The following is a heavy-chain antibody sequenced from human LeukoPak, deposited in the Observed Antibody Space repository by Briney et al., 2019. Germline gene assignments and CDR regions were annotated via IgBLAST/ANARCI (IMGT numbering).Heavy chain of an antibody. CDR2: IWYDGSNK. CDR3: AKDYGDYGDYFDY. CDR1: GFTFSSYG. D-gene: IGHD4-17*01. V-gene: IGHV3-33*06. Sequence: PGRSLRLSCAASGFTFSSYGMQWVRQAPGKGLEWVAVIWYDGSNKYYADSVKGRFTISRDNSKNTLYLQMNSLRAEDTAVYHCAKDYGDYGDYFDYWGQGTLVTVSS. J-gene: IGHJ4*02.